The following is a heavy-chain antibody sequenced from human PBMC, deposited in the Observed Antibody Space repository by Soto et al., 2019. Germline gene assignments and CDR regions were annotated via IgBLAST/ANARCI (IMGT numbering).Heavy chain of an antibody. CDR2: IYYSGTT. J-gene: IGHJ2*01. CDR3: LRAQDDIRDEFPVSAFLVNRTSDL. V-gene: IGHV4-59*01. D-gene: IGHD2-21*01. Sequence: PGKGLEWIGYIYYSGTTNYNPSLKSRVTIALDRSKNQFSLKVTSVTAADTAIFFCLRAQDDIRDEFPVSAFLVNRTSDL.